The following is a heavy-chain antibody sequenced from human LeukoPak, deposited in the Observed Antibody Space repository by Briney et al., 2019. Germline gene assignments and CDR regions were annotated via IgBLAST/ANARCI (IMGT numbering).Heavy chain of an antibody. CDR1: GFTFSSYA. Sequence: GGSLRLSCAASGFTFSSYAMHWVRQAPGEGLEHVSSITSDGGTAYYTSSVRGRFTISRDNSKNMLYLQMGSLRDEDMSVYYCARDEAGYSSEWGQGTLSQSPQ. J-gene: IGHJ1*01. V-gene: IGHV3-64*01. CDR2: ITSDGGTA. D-gene: IGHD6-19*01. CDR3: ARDEAGYSSE.